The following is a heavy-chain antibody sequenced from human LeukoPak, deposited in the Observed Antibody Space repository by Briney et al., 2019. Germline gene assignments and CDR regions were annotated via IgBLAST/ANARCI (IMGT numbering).Heavy chain of an antibody. D-gene: IGHD6-13*01. Sequence: GGSLRLSCAASGFKFSSYSMNWVRQAPGRGLEWVSSISGSSSYIYYTDSVKGRFTISRDNAKNSLYPQMNSLRAEDTAVYYGARDRSNVAATDGWFDPWGQGTLVTVSS. J-gene: IGHJ5*02. CDR3: ARDRSNVAATDGWFDP. CDR2: ISGSSSYI. CDR1: GFKFSSYS. V-gene: IGHV3-21*01.